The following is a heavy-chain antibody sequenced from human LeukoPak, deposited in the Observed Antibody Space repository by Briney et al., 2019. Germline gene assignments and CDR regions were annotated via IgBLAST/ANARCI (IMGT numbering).Heavy chain of an antibody. J-gene: IGHJ6*02. CDR3: ARDLVVPAAMLHYYYYYGMDV. CDR2: IYSGGST. V-gene: IGHV3-66*01. CDR1: GFTVSSNY. D-gene: IGHD2-2*01. Sequence: GGSLRLSRAASGFTVSSNYMSWVRQAPGKGLEWVSVIYSGGSTYYADSVKGRFTISRDNSKNTLYLQMNSLRAEDTAVYYCARDLVVPAAMLHYYYYYGMDVWGQGTTVTVSS.